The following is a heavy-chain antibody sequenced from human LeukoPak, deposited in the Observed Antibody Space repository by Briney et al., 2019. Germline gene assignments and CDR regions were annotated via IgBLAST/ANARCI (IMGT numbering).Heavy chain of an antibody. V-gene: IGHV4-39*02. CDR3: ARDSGYGSNDY. Sequence: PSETLSLTCTVSGDSISNADSHWAWIRQPPGKGLEWIGSIYYSGKTYYDPSLRSRFTMSVDTSRNQFSLKLISVTAADTAVYYCARDSGYGSNDYWGQGTLVTVSS. CDR1: GDSISNADSH. CDR2: IYYSGKT. J-gene: IGHJ4*02. D-gene: IGHD5-12*01.